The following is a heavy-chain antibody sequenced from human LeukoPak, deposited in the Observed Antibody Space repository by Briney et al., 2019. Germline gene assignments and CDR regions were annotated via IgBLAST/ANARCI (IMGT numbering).Heavy chain of an antibody. D-gene: IGHD3-22*01. CDR3: ARLPYYYDSSGYYYIDY. V-gene: IGHV5-51*03. CDR1: GYSFTSYW. CDR2: IYPGDSDT. J-gene: IGHJ4*02. Sequence: KPGESLKISCKGSGYSFTSYWIGWVRQMPGKGLEWMGIIYPGDSDTRYSPSFQGQVTISADKSISTAYLQWSSLKASDTAMYYCARLPYYYDSSGYYYIDYWGKGTLVTVSS.